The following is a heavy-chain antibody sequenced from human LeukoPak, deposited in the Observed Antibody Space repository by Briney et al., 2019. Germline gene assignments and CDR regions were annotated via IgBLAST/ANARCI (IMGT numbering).Heavy chain of an antibody. CDR1: GFTFDDYG. J-gene: IGHJ2*01. V-gene: IGHV3-20*04. CDR2: INWNSGRT. Sequence: GGSLRLSCAASGFTFDDYGMTWVRQAPGKGLEWVPGINWNSGRTGYADSVKGRFTIPRDNAKNSLYLQMNSLRAEDMALYYCARDLRGYSYGHWYFDLWGRGTLVTVSS. CDR3: ARDLRGYSYGHWYFDL. D-gene: IGHD5-18*01.